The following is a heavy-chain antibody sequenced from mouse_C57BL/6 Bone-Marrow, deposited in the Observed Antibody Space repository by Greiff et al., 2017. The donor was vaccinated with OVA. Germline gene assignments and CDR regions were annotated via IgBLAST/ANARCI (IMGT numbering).Heavy chain of an antibody. CDR3: ARNYGHAMDY. D-gene: IGHD1-2*01. J-gene: IGHJ4*01. CDR1: GYTFTSYW. CDR2: IDPSDSYT. V-gene: IGHV1-69*01. Sequence: QVQLKESGAELVMPGASVKLSCKASGYTFTSYWMHWVKQRPGQGLEWIGEIDPSDSYTKYNQKFKGKSTLTVDKSSSSAYMQLSSLTSEDSAVYYCARNYGHAMDYWGQGTSVTVSS.